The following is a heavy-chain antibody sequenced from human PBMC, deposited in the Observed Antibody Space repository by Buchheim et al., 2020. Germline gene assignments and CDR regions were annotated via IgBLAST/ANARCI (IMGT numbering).Heavy chain of an antibody. D-gene: IGHD2-2*01. Sequence: EVQLVESGGGLVQPGGSLRLSCAASGFTFSSYSMNWVRQAPGKGLEWVSYISSSSSTIYYADSVKGRFTISRDNSKNTLYLQMNSLRAEDTAVYYCAKRIRLGYCSSTSCPPGPFDYWGQGTL. CDR3: AKRIRLGYCSSTSCPPGPFDY. CDR1: GFTFSSYS. J-gene: IGHJ4*02. V-gene: IGHV3-48*01. CDR2: ISSSSSTI.